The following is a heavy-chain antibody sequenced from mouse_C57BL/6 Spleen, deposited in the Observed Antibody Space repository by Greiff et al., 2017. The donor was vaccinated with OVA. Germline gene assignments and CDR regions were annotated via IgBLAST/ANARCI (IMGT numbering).Heavy chain of an antibody. Sequence: VQLQQPGAELVKPGASVKLSCKASGYTFTSYWMHWVKQRPGQGLEWIGMIHPNSGSTNYNEKFKSKATLTVDKSSSTAYMQLSSLTSEDSAVYYCAAVTRGYYAMDYWGQGTSVTVSS. CDR1: GYTFTSYW. J-gene: IGHJ4*01. V-gene: IGHV1-64*01. CDR2: IHPNSGST. D-gene: IGHD2-2*01. CDR3: AAVTRGYYAMDY.